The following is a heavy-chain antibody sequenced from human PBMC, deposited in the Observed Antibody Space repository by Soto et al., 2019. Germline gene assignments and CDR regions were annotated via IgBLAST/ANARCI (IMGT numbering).Heavy chain of an antibody. Sequence: EILSLTCAVYGGSFSGYYWSLIRQPPGKELEWIGEINHSGSTNYNPSLKSRVTISVDTSKNRFSLKLSPVTAADTAVYYCASALNSEYSILNPKYFYYMYVWVKGTTVTVSS. CDR2: INHSGST. CDR1: GGSFSGYY. V-gene: IGHV4-34*01. J-gene: IGHJ6*03. D-gene: IGHD3-9*01. CDR3: ASALNSEYSILNPKYFYYMYV.